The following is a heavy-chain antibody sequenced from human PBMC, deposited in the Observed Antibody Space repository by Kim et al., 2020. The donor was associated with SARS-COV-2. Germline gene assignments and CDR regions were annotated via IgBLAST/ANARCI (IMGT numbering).Heavy chain of an antibody. CDR2: IRSKANSYAI. V-gene: IGHV3-73*01. CDR1: GFTFSGSA. CDR3: SRVPCYSRSWWDPLDI. J-gene: IGHJ3*02. D-gene: IGHD6-13*01. Sequence: GGSLRLSCAASGFTFSGSAMHWVRQASGKGLEWVGRIRSKANSYAIAYGVSLKGRFTISRDDSKNTAYLQMNSLITEDTAVYYCSRVPCYSRSWWDPLDIWGQGTKVTVSS.